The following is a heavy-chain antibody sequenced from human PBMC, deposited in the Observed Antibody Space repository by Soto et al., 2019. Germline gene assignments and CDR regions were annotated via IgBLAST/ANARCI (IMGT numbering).Heavy chain of an antibody. CDR3: ARERRASRSSWYMGRFFDP. J-gene: IGHJ5*02. CDR2: ISSNGGST. V-gene: IGHV3-64*01. Sequence: GSLRLSCAASGFTFSSYAMHWVRQAPGKGLEYVSAISSNGGSTYYANSVKGRFTISRDNSKSTLYLQMGSLRAEDMAVYYCARERRASRSSWYMGRFFDPWGQGTLVTVSS. D-gene: IGHD6-13*01. CDR1: GFTFSSYA.